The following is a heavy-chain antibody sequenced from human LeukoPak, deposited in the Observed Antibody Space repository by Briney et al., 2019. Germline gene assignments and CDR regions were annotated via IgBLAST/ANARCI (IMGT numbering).Heavy chain of an antibody. Sequence: ASVKVSCKASGYTFASNYIHWVRQAPGQGLEWMGGIIPIFGTANYAQKFQGRVTITADESTSTAYMELSSLRSEDTAVYYRARDIAVAGTHCWFDPWGQGTLVTVSS. D-gene: IGHD6-19*01. CDR2: IIPIFGTA. J-gene: IGHJ5*02. CDR1: GYTFASNY. CDR3: ARDIAVAGTHCWFDP. V-gene: IGHV1-69*13.